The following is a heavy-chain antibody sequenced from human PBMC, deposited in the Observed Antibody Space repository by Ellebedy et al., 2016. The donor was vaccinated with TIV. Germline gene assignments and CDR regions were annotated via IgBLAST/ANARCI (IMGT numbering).Heavy chain of an antibody. V-gene: IGHV3-74*01. Sequence: GASLKISCAASGSVFSGHWMHWVRQPPGKGLVWVSRINSDGLDTVYADSLKGRFTISRENAKNTVFLQMNSLRAEDTAVYYCAVGGPYNTEALDYWGQGTLVTVSS. CDR1: GSVFSGHW. J-gene: IGHJ4*02. CDR2: INSDGLDT. CDR3: AVGGPYNTEALDY. D-gene: IGHD1-1*01.